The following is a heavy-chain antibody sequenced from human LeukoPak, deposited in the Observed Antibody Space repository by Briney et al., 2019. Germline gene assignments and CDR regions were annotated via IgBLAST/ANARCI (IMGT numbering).Heavy chain of an antibody. CDR2: ISSSSSTI. V-gene: IGHV3-48*04. CDR1: GFTFSSYS. D-gene: IGHD3-3*01. Sequence: PGGSLRLSCAASGFTFSSYSMNWVRQAPGKGLEWVSYISSSSSTIYYADSVKGRFTISRDNAKNSLYLQMNSLRAEDTAVYYCAKDPRLTYYDFWSGYRGFDYWGQGTLVTVSS. CDR3: AKDPRLTYYDFWSGYRGFDY. J-gene: IGHJ4*02.